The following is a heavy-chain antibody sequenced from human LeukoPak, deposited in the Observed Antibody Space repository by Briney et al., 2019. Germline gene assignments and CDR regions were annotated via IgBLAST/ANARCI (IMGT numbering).Heavy chain of an antibody. CDR2: IYPSDSDT. V-gene: IGHV5-51*01. D-gene: IGHD6-25*01. J-gene: IGHJ3*02. CDR3: ARRGIAATGPGDAFDI. Sequence: GESLKISCKGSGDKFTSYWIGWVRQMPGKGLEWMGIIYPSDSDTRYSPSFQGQVTISADKSISTAFLQWSSLKASDTAMYYCARRGIAATGPGDAFDIWGQGTMVTVSS. CDR1: GDKFTSYW.